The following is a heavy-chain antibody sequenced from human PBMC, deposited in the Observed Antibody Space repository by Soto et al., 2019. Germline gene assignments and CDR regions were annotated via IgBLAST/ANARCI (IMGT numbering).Heavy chain of an antibody. J-gene: IGHJ4*02. CDR1: GGSISSSSYY. CDR3: AREPRQGDRIYYFDY. V-gene: IGHV4-39*07. D-gene: IGHD2-21*02. Sequence: SETLSLTCTVSGGSISSSSYYWGWIRQPPGKGLEWIGSIYYSGSTYYNPSLKSRVTISVDTSKNQFSLKLSSVTAADTALYYFAREPRQGDRIYYFDYWGQGTLVTVSS. CDR2: IYYSGST.